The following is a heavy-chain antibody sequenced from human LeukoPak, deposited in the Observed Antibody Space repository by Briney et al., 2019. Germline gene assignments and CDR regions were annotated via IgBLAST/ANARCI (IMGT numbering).Heavy chain of an antibody. CDR2: INHSRST. V-gene: IGHV4-34*01. Sequence: SETLSLTCAVYGGSFSGYYWSWIRQPPGKGLEWIGEINHSRSTNYNPSLKSRVTISVDTSKNQFSLKLSSVTAADTAVYYCARDVSGSGTQLNWFDPWGQGTLVTVSS. D-gene: IGHD3-10*01. J-gene: IGHJ5*02. CDR1: GGSFSGYY. CDR3: ARDVSGSGTQLNWFDP.